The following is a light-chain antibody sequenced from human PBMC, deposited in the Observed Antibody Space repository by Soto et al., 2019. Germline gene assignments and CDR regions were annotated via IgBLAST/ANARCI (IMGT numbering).Light chain of an antibody. CDR3: QQYYNYWT. V-gene: IGKV1-5*03. CDR1: QSIGGY. CDR2: EAS. Sequence: DTQMTQSPSTVSASVGDRVTITCRASQSIGGYLAWYQQKPGQAPKLLIYEASGLESGVPSRFSGSGSGTEFTLTISSLQPDDFATYYCQQYYNYWTFGQGTKVEIK. J-gene: IGKJ1*01.